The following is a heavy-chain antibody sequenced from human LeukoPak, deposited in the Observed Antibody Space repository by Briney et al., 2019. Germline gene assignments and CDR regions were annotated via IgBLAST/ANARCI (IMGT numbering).Heavy chain of an antibody. Sequence: PGRSLRLSCAASGLTFSSYGMHWVRQAPGKGLEWVAVISYDGSHKYYADSVKGRFTISRDNSKNTLYLQMNSLKTEDTAVYYCTTALRYSSGLYYFDYWGQGTLVTVSS. CDR2: ISYDGSHK. D-gene: IGHD6-19*01. CDR3: TTALRYSSGLYYFDY. V-gene: IGHV3-30*03. CDR1: GLTFSSYG. J-gene: IGHJ4*02.